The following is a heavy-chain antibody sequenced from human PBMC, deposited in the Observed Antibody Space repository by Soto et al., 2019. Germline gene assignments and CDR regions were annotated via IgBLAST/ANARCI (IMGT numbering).Heavy chain of an antibody. CDR1: GGSISSYY. CDR2: IYYSGST. Sequence: PSETLSLTCTVSGGSISSYYWSWIRQPPWKGLEWIGYIYYSGSTNYNPSLKSRVTISVDTSKNQFSLKLSSVTAADTAVYYCARDWGTAMVTRHAFDIWGQGTMVTVSS. J-gene: IGHJ3*02. CDR3: ARDWGTAMVTRHAFDI. V-gene: IGHV4-59*01. D-gene: IGHD5-18*01.